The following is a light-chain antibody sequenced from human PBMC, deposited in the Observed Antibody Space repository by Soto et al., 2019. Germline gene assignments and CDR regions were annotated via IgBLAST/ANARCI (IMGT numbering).Light chain of an antibody. Sequence: EIGMTQSPATLSVSQGERATLSCRASQSVYNYLAWYQQKPGKAPRLLIYDASNRATGIPARFSGSGSGTDFTLTISSLEPEDFAVYYCQQRSNWLSITFGQGTRLEI. V-gene: IGKV3-11*01. CDR3: QQRSNWLSIT. J-gene: IGKJ5*01. CDR2: DAS. CDR1: QSVYNY.